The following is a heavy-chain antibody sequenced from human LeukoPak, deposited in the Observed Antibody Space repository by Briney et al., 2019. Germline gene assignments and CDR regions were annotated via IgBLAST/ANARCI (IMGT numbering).Heavy chain of an antibody. Sequence: SETLSLTCAVYGGSFSGYYWSWIRQPPGKGLEWIGEINHSGSTNYNPSLKSRVTISVDTSKNQFSLKLSSVTAADTAVYYCVRVPPLYCSGGSCYSKYYYYMDVWGKGTTVTVSS. J-gene: IGHJ6*03. CDR3: VRVPPLYCSGGSCYSKYYYYMDV. D-gene: IGHD2-15*01. CDR1: GGSFSGYY. V-gene: IGHV4-34*01. CDR2: INHSGST.